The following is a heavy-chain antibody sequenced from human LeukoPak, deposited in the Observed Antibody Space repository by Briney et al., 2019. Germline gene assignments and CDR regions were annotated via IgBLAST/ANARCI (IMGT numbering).Heavy chain of an antibody. D-gene: IGHD5-24*01. J-gene: IGHJ6*02. CDR1: GYRFSSYG. Sequence: ASVKVSCKASGYRFSSYGITWVRQAPGQGLEWMGWISGYEGNAVYAQKFQGRVTMTIDTSTTTAYMEVRSLRSDDTAVYYCAREGLEYYGMDVWGQGSTVTVSS. CDR2: ISGYEGNA. CDR3: AREGLEYYGMDV. V-gene: IGHV1-18*01.